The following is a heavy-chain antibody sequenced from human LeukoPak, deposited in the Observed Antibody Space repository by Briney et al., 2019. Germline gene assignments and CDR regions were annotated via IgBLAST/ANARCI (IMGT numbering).Heavy chain of an antibody. CDR3: AKAAYCSSTSCYFAY. Sequence: GGSLRLSCAASGFTFDDYAMHWVRQAPGKGLEWVSGISWNSGSIGYADSVKGRFTISRDNAKNCLYLQMNSLRAEDMALYYCAKAAYCSSTSCYFAYWGQGTLVTVSS. J-gene: IGHJ4*02. CDR2: ISWNSGSI. CDR1: GFTFDDYA. D-gene: IGHD2-2*01. V-gene: IGHV3-9*03.